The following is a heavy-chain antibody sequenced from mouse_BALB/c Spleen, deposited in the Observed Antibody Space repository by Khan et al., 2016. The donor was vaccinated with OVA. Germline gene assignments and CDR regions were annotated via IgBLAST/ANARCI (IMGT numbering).Heavy chain of an antibody. V-gene: IGHV5-6-5*01. J-gene: IGHJ3*01. CDR1: GFTFSNYA. Sequence: EVELVESGGGLVQPGGSLKLSCEGSGFTFSNYAMSWVRQTPEKRLEWVASISSGGSTYYSDSVKGRFTISRDNARNILYLQMSSLRSEDTAMYCCARDYWFTYWGQGTLVTVSA. CDR3: ARDYWFTY. CDR2: ISSGGST.